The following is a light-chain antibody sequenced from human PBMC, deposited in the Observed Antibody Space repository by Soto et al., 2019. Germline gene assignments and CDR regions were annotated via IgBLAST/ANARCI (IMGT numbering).Light chain of an antibody. V-gene: IGKV3-11*01. CDR3: QQYHIWPSWT. CDR2: DAS. Sequence: EIVLTQSPVTLSLSPGERATLSCRASQSVSSYLAWYQQKPGQAPRLLIYDASNRATGIPARFSGGGSGTDFTLTISSLQSEDFAVYFCQQYHIWPSWTFGQGTKVDIK. J-gene: IGKJ1*01. CDR1: QSVSSY.